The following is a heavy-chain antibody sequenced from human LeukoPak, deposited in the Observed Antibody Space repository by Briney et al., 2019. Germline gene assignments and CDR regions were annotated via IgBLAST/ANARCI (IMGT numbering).Heavy chain of an antibody. J-gene: IGHJ3*02. D-gene: IGHD1-26*01. CDR2: IYYSGSP. V-gene: IGHV4-59*11. CDR3: ARDRPSGSYEDSGAFDI. CDR1: GGSINGHY. Sequence: PSQTLSLTCTVSGGSINGHYWSWIRQPPGKGLEWIGYIYYSGSPNYNPSLKSRVTISVDTSKNQFPLKLSSVTAADTAVYYCARDRPSGSYEDSGAFDIWGQGTLVTVSS.